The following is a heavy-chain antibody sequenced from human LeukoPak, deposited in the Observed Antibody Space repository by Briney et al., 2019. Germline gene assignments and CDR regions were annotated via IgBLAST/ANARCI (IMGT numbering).Heavy chain of an antibody. CDR1: GGSFSGYY. D-gene: IGHD3-10*01. CDR3: ARVGNYYGSGSYYTTRYYFDY. CDR2: HNQSGST. V-gene: IGHV4-34*01. J-gene: IGHJ4*02. Sequence: SETLSLTCAVYGGSFSGYYWRWIRQPPGKGLEWIGEHNQSGSTNYNPSLKSRVTISVDTSKNQFSPKLSSVTAADTAVYYCARVGNYYGSGSYYTTRYYFDYWGQGTLVTVSS.